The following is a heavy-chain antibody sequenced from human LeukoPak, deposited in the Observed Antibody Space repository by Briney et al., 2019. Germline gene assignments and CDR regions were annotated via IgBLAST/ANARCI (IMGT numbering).Heavy chain of an antibody. CDR2: ISNSGFTI. Sequence: GGSLRLSCAASGFTFSSYEMNWVRQAPGKGLEWVSYISNSGFTIYYADSVKGRFTISRDNAKNSLYLLMNSLRAEDTAVYYCAREPYSYGFGYYYYYYMDVWGKGTTVTVSS. CDR1: GFTFSSYE. V-gene: IGHV3-48*03. CDR3: AREPYSYGFGYYYYYYMDV. D-gene: IGHD5-18*01. J-gene: IGHJ6*03.